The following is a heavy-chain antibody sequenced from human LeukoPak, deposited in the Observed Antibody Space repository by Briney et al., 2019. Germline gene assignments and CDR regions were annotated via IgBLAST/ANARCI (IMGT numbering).Heavy chain of an antibody. V-gene: IGHV4-59*01. J-gene: IGHJ2*01. Sequence: SETLSLTCTVSGGSISSYYWSWFRQPPGKGLEGFGYIYYSGSTNYNPSLTRRVTISVDTSKNQFSLKLSSVTAADTAVYYCARDPCYRYFDLWGRSTLVTVSS. CDR2: IYYSGST. CDR1: GGSISSYY. CDR3: ARDPCYRYFDL.